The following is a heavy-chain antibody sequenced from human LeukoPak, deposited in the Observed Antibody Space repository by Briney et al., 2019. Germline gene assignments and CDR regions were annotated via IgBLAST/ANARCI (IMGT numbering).Heavy chain of an antibody. Sequence: GRSLRLSCAVSGFTFDDYAMHWVRQVPGKGLEWVSGINWNSDSIGYADSVKGRFTISRDNSKNTLYLQMNSLRAEDTAVYYCAKEYQLRYFDWLFGYWGQGTLVTVSS. CDR3: AKEYQLRYFDWLFGY. J-gene: IGHJ4*02. V-gene: IGHV3-9*01. D-gene: IGHD3-9*01. CDR1: GFTFDDYA. CDR2: INWNSDSI.